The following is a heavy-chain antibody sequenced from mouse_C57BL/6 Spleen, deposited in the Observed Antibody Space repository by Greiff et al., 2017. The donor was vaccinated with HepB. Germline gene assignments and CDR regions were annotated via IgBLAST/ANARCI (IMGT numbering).Heavy chain of an antibody. CDR2: ISSGGDYI. D-gene: IGHD3-3*01. CDR1: GFTFSSYA. J-gene: IGHJ4*01. CDR3: TRVNLGDAIDY. Sequence: EVQVVESGEGLVKPGGSLKLSCAASGFTFSSYAMSWVRQTPEKRLEWVAYISSGGDYIYYADTVKGRFTISRDNTRNTLYLQMSSLKSEDTAMYYCTRVNLGDAIDYWGQGTSVTVSS. V-gene: IGHV5-9-1*02.